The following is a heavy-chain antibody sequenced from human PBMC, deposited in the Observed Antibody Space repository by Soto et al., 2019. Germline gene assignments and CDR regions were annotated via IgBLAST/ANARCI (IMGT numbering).Heavy chain of an antibody. CDR3: ARAVLPYGQAFDY. CDR1: GDSISSGTYY. J-gene: IGHJ4*02. D-gene: IGHD3-10*01. CDR2: IYYSGST. V-gene: IGHV4-31*11. Sequence: QVQLQESGPGLVKPSQTLSLTCAVSGDSISSGTYYWSWISQHPGKGLEWLGYIYYSGSTYYTPSLKSRVIISVDTSKNQFSLKLSSVTAADTAVYFCARAVLPYGQAFDYGGQGTLVTVSS.